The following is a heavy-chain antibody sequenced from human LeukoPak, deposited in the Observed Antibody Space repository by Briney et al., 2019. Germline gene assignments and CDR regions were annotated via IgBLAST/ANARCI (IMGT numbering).Heavy chain of an antibody. J-gene: IGHJ6*03. CDR1: GGSISSYY. Sequence: SETLSLTGTGSGGSISSYYWSWIRQAAGKGLEGIGGIYTSGSTNYNPSLKSRVTMSVDTSKNQFSLKLSSVTAADTAVYYCARGTGIAAAGTYYYYYMDVWGKGTTVTVSS. D-gene: IGHD6-13*01. V-gene: IGHV4-4*07. CDR2: IYTSGST. CDR3: ARGTGIAAAGTYYYYYMDV.